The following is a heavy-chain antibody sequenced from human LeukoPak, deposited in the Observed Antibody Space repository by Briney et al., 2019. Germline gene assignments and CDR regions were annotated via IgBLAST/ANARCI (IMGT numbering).Heavy chain of an antibody. Sequence: PSETLSLTCTVSGGSISNKYWSWIRQPPGKGLEWIGYIYYSGSTNYNPSLKSRVTISVDTSKNQFSLKLSSVTAADTAVYYCARVWGIAAAGYYFDYWGQGTLVTVSS. D-gene: IGHD6-13*01. CDR1: GGSISNKY. V-gene: IGHV4-59*01. CDR2: IYYSGST. J-gene: IGHJ4*02. CDR3: ARVWGIAAAGYYFDY.